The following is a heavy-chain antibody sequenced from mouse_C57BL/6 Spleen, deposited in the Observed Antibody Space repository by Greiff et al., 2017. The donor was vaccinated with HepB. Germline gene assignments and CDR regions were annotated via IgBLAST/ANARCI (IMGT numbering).Heavy chain of an antibody. V-gene: IGHV1-82*01. D-gene: IGHD3-1*01. CDR3: ARWDGLYYFDY. Sequence: QVQLQQSGPELVKPGASVKISCKASGYAFSSSWMNWVKQRPGKGLEWIGRIYPGDGDTNYNGKFKGKATLTADKSSSTAYMQLSSLTSEDSGVYFCARWDGLYYFDYWGQGTTLTVSS. J-gene: IGHJ2*01. CDR1: GYAFSSSW. CDR2: IYPGDGDT.